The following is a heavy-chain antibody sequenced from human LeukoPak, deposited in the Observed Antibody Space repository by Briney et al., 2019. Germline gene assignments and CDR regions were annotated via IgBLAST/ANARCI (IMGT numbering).Heavy chain of an antibody. CDR1: GFTFSSYG. D-gene: IGHD3-10*01. V-gene: IGHV3-33*06. J-gene: IGHJ4*02. CDR3: AKDPRHYGSGSYYKLRDPKSGQLGTDY. CDR2: IWYDGSNK. Sequence: HPGGSLRLSCAASGFTFSSYGMHWVRQAPGKGLEWVAVIWYDGSNKYYADSVKGRFTISRDNSKNTLYLQMNSLRAEDTAVYYCAKDPRHYGSGSYYKLRDPKSGQLGTDYWGQGTLVTVSS.